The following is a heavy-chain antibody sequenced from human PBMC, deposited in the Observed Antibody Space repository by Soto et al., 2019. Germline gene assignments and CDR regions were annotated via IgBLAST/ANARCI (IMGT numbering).Heavy chain of an antibody. CDR1: GVSVSGYG. D-gene: IGHD3-22*01. Sequence: PGGSLRLSCAASGVSVSGYGMHGVRQATREGLEWVGRTRNKANSYTTDYAAFVKGRFTISRDDSKNLIYLQMNSLKTEDTAVYYCAREGSSSGPDYEYWGQGTLVTVSS. V-gene: IGHV3-72*01. J-gene: IGHJ4*02. CDR2: TRNKANSYTT. CDR3: AREGSSSGPDYEY.